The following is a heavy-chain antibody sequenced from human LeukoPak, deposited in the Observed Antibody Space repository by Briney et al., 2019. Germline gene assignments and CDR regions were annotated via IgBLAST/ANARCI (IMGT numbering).Heavy chain of an antibody. J-gene: IGHJ1*01. Sequence: TSETLSLTCAVYGGSFSGYYWSWIRQPPEKGLEWIGEINHSGSTNYNPSLKSRVTISVDTSKNQFSLKLSSVTAADTAVYYCARGSRYPTIGYFQHWGQGTLVTVSS. CDR3: ARGSRYPTIGYFQH. CDR2: INHSGST. V-gene: IGHV4-34*01. D-gene: IGHD1-1*01. CDR1: GGSFSGYY.